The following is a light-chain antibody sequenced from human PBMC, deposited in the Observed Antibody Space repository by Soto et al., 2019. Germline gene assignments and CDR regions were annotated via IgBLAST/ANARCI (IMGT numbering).Light chain of an antibody. CDR1: QSVSSSY. J-gene: IGKJ2*03. CDR3: QQYGSSSPYS. Sequence: ESVLTQSPGTVSLTPGERATFSCRASQSVSSSYLAWYQQKPGQAPRLLIYGASSRATGNPDRFSGGGSGTDFTLTISRLEPEDFAVYYCQQYGSSSPYSCGQGTKLEIK. CDR2: GAS. V-gene: IGKV3-20*01.